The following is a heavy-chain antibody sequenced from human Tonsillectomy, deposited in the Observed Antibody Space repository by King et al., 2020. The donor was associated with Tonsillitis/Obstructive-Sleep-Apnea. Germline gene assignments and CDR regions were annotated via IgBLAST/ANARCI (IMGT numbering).Heavy chain of an antibody. CDR3: ARDHGYCSSTSCYGGVNDWFDP. V-gene: IGHV3-74*01. CDR2: INGDGSST. CDR1: GFTFSSYW. Sequence: VQLVESGGGLVQPGGSLRLSCAASGFTFSSYWMHWVRQAPGKGLVWVSRINGDGSSTSYADPVKGRFTISRDNAKNTLYLQMNSLRAEDTAVYYCARDHGYCSSTSCYGGVNDWFDPWGQGTLVTVSS. J-gene: IGHJ5*02. D-gene: IGHD2-2*01.